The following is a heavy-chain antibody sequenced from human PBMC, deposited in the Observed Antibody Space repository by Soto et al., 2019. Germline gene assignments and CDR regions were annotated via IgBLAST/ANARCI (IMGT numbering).Heavy chain of an antibody. CDR1: GFTFSNYT. V-gene: IGHV3-30*04. D-gene: IGHD3-10*01. CDR3: AGRSGSSDY. CDR2: ISYDEIDK. J-gene: IGHJ4*02. Sequence: GGSLRLSCAASGFTFSNYTMHWVRQAPGKGLEWVALISYDEIDKYFADAVKGRFTISRDNSKNTLYLQMDSPRAEDTAVYYCAGRSGSSDYWGRGTLVTVSS.